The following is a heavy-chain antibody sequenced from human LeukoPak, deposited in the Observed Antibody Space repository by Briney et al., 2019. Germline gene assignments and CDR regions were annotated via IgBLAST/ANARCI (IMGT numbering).Heavy chain of an antibody. Sequence: SETLSLTCDVSGYSISSGYFWGWIRQPPGKGLEWIGSIYHIGNTYQNPSLKSRVTISRDTSKNQFSLKLSSVTAADTAVYYCARDLAFDPWGQGTLVTVSS. V-gene: IGHV4-38-2*02. J-gene: IGHJ5*02. CDR1: GYSISSGYF. D-gene: IGHD5-12*01. CDR2: IYHIGNT. CDR3: ARDLAFDP.